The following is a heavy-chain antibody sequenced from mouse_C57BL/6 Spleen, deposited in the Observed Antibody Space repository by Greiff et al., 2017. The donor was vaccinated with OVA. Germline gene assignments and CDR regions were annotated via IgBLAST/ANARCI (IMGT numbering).Heavy chain of an antibody. D-gene: IGHD1-1*01. Sequence: EVMLVESGGGLVQPGGSLKLSCAASGFTFSDYGMAWVRQAPRKGPEWVAFISNLAYSIYYADTVTGRFTISRENAKNTLYLEKSSLRTEDTAMYYCARQNYGSWYCDVWGTGTTVTVSS. V-gene: IGHV5-15*04. CDR1: GFTFSDYG. CDR3: ARQNYGSWYCDV. J-gene: IGHJ1*03. CDR2: ISNLAYSI.